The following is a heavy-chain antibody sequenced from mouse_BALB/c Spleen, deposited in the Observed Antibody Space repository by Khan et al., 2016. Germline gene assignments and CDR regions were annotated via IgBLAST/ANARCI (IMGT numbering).Heavy chain of an antibody. CDR3: ASCYDYDGGFAY. CDR2: IWGDGST. CDR1: GFSITGFA. J-gene: IGHJ3*01. V-gene: IGHV2-6-7*01. D-gene: IGHD2-4*01. Sequence: QVQLKESGPGLVAPSQSLSITCTVSGFSITGFAVNWVRQPPGKGLEWLGVIWGDGSTDYDSALKSRMSISKDDSKSQVFLKMNSLQTDDTASYYCASCYDYDGGFAYWGQGTLVTVSA.